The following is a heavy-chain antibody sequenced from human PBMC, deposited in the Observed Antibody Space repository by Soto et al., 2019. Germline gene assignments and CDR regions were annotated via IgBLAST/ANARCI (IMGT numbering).Heavy chain of an antibody. J-gene: IGHJ3*01. V-gene: IGHV1-18*01. Sequence: QVQLVQSGAEVKKPGASVKVSCKASGYTFTSYGITWVRQAPGQGLEWMGWISAYNGNTNYAQKLQGRVTMTTDTPTCTAYLVPRSLLSDDAAVYFCAASRRGGVEDAFELWGKGTMVVVSS. CDR3: AASRRGGVEDAFEL. CDR2: ISAYNGNT. D-gene: IGHD1-26*01. CDR1: GYTFTSYG.